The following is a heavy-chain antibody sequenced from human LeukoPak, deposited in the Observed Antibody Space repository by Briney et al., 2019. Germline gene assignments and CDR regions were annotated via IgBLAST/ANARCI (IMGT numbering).Heavy chain of an antibody. J-gene: IGHJ5*02. D-gene: IGHD4-17*01. Sequence: GASVKVSCKASGGTFSSYAISWVRQAPGQGLEWMGGIIPIFGTANYAQKFQGRVTITTDESTSTAYMELNSLRSEDTAVYYCARNPDYGDYMVSRNWFDPWGQGTLVTVSS. V-gene: IGHV1-69*05. CDR1: GGTFSSYA. CDR3: ARNPDYGDYMVSRNWFDP. CDR2: IIPIFGTA.